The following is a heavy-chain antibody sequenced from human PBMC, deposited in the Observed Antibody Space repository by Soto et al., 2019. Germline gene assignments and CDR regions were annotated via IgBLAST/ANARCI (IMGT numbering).Heavy chain of an antibody. CDR2: ISSSSSYT. CDR3: ARWEAGYYDFWSGYFRPFDP. V-gene: IGHV3-11*06. Sequence: QVQLVESGGGLVKPGGSLRLSCAASRFTFSDYYMSWIRQAPGKGLEWVSYISSSSSYTNYADSVKGRFTISRDNAKNSLYLQMNSLRAEDTAVYYCARWEAGYYDFWSGYFRPFDPWGQGTLVTVSS. J-gene: IGHJ5*02. CDR1: RFTFSDYY. D-gene: IGHD3-3*01.